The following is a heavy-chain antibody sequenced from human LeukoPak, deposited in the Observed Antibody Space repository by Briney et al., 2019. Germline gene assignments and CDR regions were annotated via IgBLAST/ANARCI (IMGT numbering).Heavy chain of an antibody. J-gene: IGHJ6*02. V-gene: IGHV3-9*01. CDR3: AKDMIAAAGLYGMDV. CDR2: ISWNSGSI. Sequence: PGGSLRLSCAASGFTFSSYAMHGVRQAPGKGLEWVSGISWNSGSIGYADSVKGRFTISRDNAKNSLYLQMNSLRAEDTALYYCAKDMIAAAGLYGMDVWGQGTTVTVSS. D-gene: IGHD6-13*01. CDR1: GFTFSSYA.